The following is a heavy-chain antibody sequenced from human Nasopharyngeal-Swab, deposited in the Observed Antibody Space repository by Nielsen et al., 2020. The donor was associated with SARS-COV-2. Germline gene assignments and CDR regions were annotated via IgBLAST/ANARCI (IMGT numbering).Heavy chain of an antibody. V-gene: IGHV3-30-3*01. CDR3: ARERAGVLRRHAFDI. D-gene: IGHD4/OR15-4a*01. J-gene: IGHJ3*02. CDR2: ISYDGSNK. Sequence: GQSLKISCAASGFTFSSYAMHWVRQAPGKGLEWVAVISYDGSNKYYADSVKGRFTISRDNSKNTLYLQMNSLRAEDTAVYYCARERAGVLRRHAFDIWGQGTMVTVSS. CDR1: GFTFSSYA.